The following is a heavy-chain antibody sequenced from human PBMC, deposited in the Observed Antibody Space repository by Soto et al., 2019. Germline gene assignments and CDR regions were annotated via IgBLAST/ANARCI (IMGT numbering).Heavy chain of an antibody. CDR1: GFTFSSYG. D-gene: IGHD2-21*01. V-gene: IGHV3-30*18. CDR3: AKDYSPVSSHQVNWFDP. J-gene: IGHJ5*02. CDR2: ISYDGSNK. Sequence: QVQLVESGGGVVQPGRSLRLSCAASGFTFSSYGMHWVRQAPGKGLEWVAVISYDGSNKYYADSVKGRFTISRDNSKNTLYLQMNSLRAEDTAVYYCAKDYSPVSSHQVNWFDPWGQGTLVTVSS.